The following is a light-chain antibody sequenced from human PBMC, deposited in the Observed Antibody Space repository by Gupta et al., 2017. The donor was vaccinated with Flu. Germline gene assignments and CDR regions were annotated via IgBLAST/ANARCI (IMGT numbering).Light chain of an antibody. CDR1: ALPKKY. CDR3: QSADSSGTYVV. V-gene: IGLV3-25*02. CDR2: KDS. Sequence: SYELTQPPSVSVSSGQTARPTCSGDALPKKYAYWYQQKPGQAPVLVIYKDSERPSGIPERFSGSTSGTTVALTISGVQAEDEADYYCQSADSSGTYVVFGGGTKLTVL. J-gene: IGLJ3*02.